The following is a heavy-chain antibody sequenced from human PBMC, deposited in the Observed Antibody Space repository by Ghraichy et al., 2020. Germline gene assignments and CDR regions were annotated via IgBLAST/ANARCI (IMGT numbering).Heavy chain of an antibody. J-gene: IGHJ4*02. D-gene: IGHD3-10*01. CDR2: IYHSGSSSYVYHRGTT. V-gene: IGHV4-59*08. Sequence: SETLSLTCTVSGGSIGIYSWSWIRQTPGKGLEWIGHIYHSGSSSYVYHRGTTNYSPSLKSRDSISVDTSKKQFSLKLSSVTAADTAVYYCARLRRNIVYGSGYYCDDWGQGTLVTVSS. CDR1: GGSIGIYS. CDR3: ARLRRNIVYGSGYYCDD.